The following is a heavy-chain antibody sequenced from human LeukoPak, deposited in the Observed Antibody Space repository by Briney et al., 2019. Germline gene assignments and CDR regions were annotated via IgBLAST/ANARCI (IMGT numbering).Heavy chain of an antibody. CDR3: ARGRRGSSGPWSWYLDL. CDR1: GFTLTNFD. CDR2: MNSNTGNT. Sequence: ASVKVSCKASGFTLTNFDINWVRQATGQGLEWMGWMNSNTGNTGYAQEFQGRVTMTRDTSIGTAYMELTNLRSEATAVYYCARGRRGSSGPWSWYLDLWGRGTLVTASS. J-gene: IGHJ2*01. V-gene: IGHV1-8*01. D-gene: IGHD3-22*01.